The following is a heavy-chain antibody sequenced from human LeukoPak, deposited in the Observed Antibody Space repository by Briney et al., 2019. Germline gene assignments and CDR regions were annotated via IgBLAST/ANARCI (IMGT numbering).Heavy chain of an antibody. Sequence: PSETLSLTCTVSGGSISSGGYYWSWIRQHPGKGLEWIGYIYYSGSTYYNPSLKSRVTISVDTSKNQFSLKLSSVTAADTAVYYCARDGSPVYYYYYGMDVWGQGTTVTVSS. V-gene: IGHV4-31*03. D-gene: IGHD6-13*01. CDR3: ARDGSPVYYYYYGMDV. CDR2: IYYSGST. J-gene: IGHJ6*02. CDR1: GGSISSGGYY.